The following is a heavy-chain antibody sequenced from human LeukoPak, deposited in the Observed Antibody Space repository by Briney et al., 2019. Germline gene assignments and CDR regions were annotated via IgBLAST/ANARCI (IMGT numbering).Heavy chain of an antibody. Sequence: SSETLSLTCTVSGGSISSYYWSWIRQPPGKGLEWIGYIYYSGSTNYNPSLKSRVTISVDTSKNQFSLKLSSVTAADTAVYYCARETYYYGMDVWGQGTTVTVSS. J-gene: IGHJ6*02. V-gene: IGHV4-59*01. CDR1: GGSISSYY. CDR3: ARETYYYGMDV. CDR2: IYYSGST.